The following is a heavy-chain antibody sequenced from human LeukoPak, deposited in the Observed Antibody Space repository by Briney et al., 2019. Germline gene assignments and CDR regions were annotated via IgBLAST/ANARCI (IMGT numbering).Heavy chain of an antibody. D-gene: IGHD2-2*02. J-gene: IGHJ4*02. CDR2: IYYSGST. Sequence: SETLSLTCTVSGRSISSSSYYWGWIRQPPGKGLEWIGSIYYSGSTYYNPSLKSRVTISVDTSKNQFSLILTSVTAADTAVCYCARGMKDYTSSIGYWGQGTLVTVSS. CDR1: GRSISSSSYY. V-gene: IGHV4-39*01. CDR3: ARGMKDYTSSIGY.